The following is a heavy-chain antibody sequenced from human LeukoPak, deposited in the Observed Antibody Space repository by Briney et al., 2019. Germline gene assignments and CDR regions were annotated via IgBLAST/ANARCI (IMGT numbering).Heavy chain of an antibody. D-gene: IGHD2-2*01. CDR1: GFTFSTYA. J-gene: IGHJ4*02. CDR2: ISSSGGSP. Sequence: PGGSLRLSCVASGFTFSTYALSWVRQAPGKGLEWVSAISSSGGSPYYADSVNGRFTISRDNSKNTLYLQMNSPRAEDTALYYCAKDQALSLSSSRALDYWGQGTLVTVSS. V-gene: IGHV3-23*01. CDR3: AKDQALSLSSSRALDY.